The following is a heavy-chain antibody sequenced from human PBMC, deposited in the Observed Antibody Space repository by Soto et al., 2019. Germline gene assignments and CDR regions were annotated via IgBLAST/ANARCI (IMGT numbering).Heavy chain of an antibody. V-gene: IGHV3-48*03. J-gene: IGHJ4*02. CDR1: GFTFSSYE. CDR2: ISTSGSAI. D-gene: IGHD5-18*01. CDR3: TRGRSYGPIDY. Sequence: GGSLRLSCAASGFTFSSYEMNWVRQAPGKGLEWVSYISTSGSAIHYADSVKGRFTISRDNAKNSLYLQMNSLRADDTAVYYCTRGRSYGPIDYWGQGTMVTVSS.